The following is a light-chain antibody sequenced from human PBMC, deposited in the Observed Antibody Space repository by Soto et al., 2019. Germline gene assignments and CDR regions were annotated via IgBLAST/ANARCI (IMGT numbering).Light chain of an antibody. J-gene: IGKJ1*01. CDR3: LQHNNYPRT. CDR1: QGISNG. V-gene: IGKV1-17*03. Sequence: DIQMTQSPPDMSAYVGAGVTITCRASQGISNGLAWFQQKPGQVPKRLIYAASSLQSGVPSRFSGSGSGTEFTLTITNLQPEDSATYYCLQHNNYPRTFGQGTKVDIK. CDR2: AAS.